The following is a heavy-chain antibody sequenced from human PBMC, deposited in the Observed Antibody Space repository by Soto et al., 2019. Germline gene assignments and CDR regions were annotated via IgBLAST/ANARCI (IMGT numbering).Heavy chain of an antibody. V-gene: IGHV4-39*01. Sequence: SQNQSVTSTVPAGSVNICNYCWVWIPQTTEKGMEWIGSIYYSGSTYYTPSLKSRVTISVDTSKNQFSLKMSSVTAADTAVYYCARHTPAISFSDYWGQGTLVTVSS. D-gene: IGHD2-15*01. CDR1: AGSVNICNYC. J-gene: IGHJ4*02. CDR2: IYYSGST. CDR3: ARHTPAISFSDY.